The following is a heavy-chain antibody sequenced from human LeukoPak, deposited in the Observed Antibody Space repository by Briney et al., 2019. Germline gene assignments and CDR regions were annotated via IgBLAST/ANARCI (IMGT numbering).Heavy chain of an antibody. J-gene: IGHJ4*02. CDR3: ARGPYYYDSSGSFDY. CDR2: IIPIFGTA. D-gene: IGHD3-22*01. V-gene: IGHV1-69*13. Sequence: SVKVSCKASGGTFSSYAISWVRQAPGQGLEWMGGIIPIFGTANYAQKFQGRVTITADESTSTAYMELSSLRSEDTAVYYCARGPYYYDSSGSFDYWGQGTLVTVSS. CDR1: GGTFSSYA.